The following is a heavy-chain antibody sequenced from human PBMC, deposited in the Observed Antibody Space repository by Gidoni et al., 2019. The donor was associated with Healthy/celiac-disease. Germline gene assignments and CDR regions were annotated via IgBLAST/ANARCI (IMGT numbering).Heavy chain of an antibody. CDR1: GFTVISNY. Sequence: EVQLVESGGGLIQPGGSLRLSCAASGFTVISNYMTWVRQAPRKGLEWVSVLYSGGSTYYADSVKGRFTISRDNSKNTLYLQMNSLRAEDTAVYYCARALGYSAGWPYYFDYWGQGTLVTVS. J-gene: IGHJ4*02. D-gene: IGHD6-25*01. V-gene: IGHV3-53*01. CDR3: ARALGYSAGWPYYFDY. CDR2: LYSGGST.